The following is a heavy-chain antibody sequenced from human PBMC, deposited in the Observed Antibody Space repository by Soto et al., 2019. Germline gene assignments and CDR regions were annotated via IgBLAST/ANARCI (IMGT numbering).Heavy chain of an antibody. V-gene: IGHV1-3*01. Sequence: ASVKGSYKASGYTFTSYAMHWVRQAPGQRLEWMGWINAGNGNTKYSQKFQGRVTITRDTSASTAYMELSSLRSEDTAVYYCARETVWRSRDYYYGMDVWGQGTTVTVSS. CDR1: GYTFTSYA. D-gene: IGHD3-16*01. CDR3: ARETVWRSRDYYYGMDV. CDR2: INAGNGNT. J-gene: IGHJ6*02.